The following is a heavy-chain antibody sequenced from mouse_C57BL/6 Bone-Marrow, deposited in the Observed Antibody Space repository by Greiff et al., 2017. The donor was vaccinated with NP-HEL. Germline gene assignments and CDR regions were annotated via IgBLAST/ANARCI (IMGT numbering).Heavy chain of an antibody. V-gene: IGHV5-6*02. CDR1: GFTFSSYG. Sequence: EVKLVESGGDLVKPGGSLKLSCAASGFTFSSYGMSWVRQTPDTRLEWVATISSGGSYTYYPDSVKGRFTISRDHAKNTLYWRMSSLKSEDTAMYYCARRLRYLGDYAMDYWGQGTSVTVSS. CDR2: ISSGGSYT. D-gene: IGHD1-1*01. CDR3: ARRLRYLGDYAMDY. J-gene: IGHJ4*01.